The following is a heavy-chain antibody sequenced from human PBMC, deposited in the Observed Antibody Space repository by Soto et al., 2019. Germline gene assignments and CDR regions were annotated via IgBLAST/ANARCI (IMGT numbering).Heavy chain of an antibody. CDR2: INPNSGGT. J-gene: IGHJ4*02. CDR1: GYTFTGYY. V-gene: IGHV1-2*04. CDR3: ARLRGYSYGYFDY. D-gene: IGHD5-18*01. Sequence: ASVKVSCKASGYTFTGYYMHWVRQAPGQGLEWMGWINPNSGGTNYAQKFQGWVTMTRDTSISTAYMELSRLRSDDTAVYYCARLRGYSYGYFDYWGQGTLVTVSS.